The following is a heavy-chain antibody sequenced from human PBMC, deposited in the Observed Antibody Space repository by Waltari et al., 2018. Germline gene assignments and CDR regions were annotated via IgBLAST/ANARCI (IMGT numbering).Heavy chain of an antibody. Sequence: EVQLVESGGGLVQPGRSLRLSCAASGFTFDDYSMHWVRQGTGKGLEWVAGISWNSGSIGYADSVKGRFTISRDNAKNSLYLQSNSLRAEDTALYYCAEDINAAAAGTFDYWGQGTLVTVSS. CDR3: AEDINAAAAGTFDY. CDR1: GFTFDDYS. CDR2: ISWNSGSI. V-gene: IGHV3-9*01. J-gene: IGHJ4*02. D-gene: IGHD6-13*01.